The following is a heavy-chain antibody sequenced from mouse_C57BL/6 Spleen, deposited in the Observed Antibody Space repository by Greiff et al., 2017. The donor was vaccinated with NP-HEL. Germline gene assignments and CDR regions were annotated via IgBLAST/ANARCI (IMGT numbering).Heavy chain of an antibody. D-gene: IGHD1-1*01. Sequence: VQLQQPGAELVKPGASVKLSCKASGYTFTSYWMHWVKQRPGQGLEWIGMIHPNSGSTNYNEKFKSKATLTVDKSSSTAYMQLSSLTSEDSAVYYCARSITTVGYFDVWGTGTTVTVSS. J-gene: IGHJ1*03. CDR1: GYTFTSYW. CDR2: IHPNSGST. V-gene: IGHV1-64*01. CDR3: ARSITTVGYFDV.